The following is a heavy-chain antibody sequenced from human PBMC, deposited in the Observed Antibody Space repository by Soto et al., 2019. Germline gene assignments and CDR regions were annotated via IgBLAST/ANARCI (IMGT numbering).Heavy chain of an antibody. V-gene: IGHV3-7*05. Sequence: GGSLRLSCAASGFTFSSYWMSWVRQAPGKGLEWVANIKQDGSEKYYVDSVKGRFTVSRDNAKNSLYLQMNSLRAEDTAVYYCASHFGDYAFDCWGQGTMVTVSS. CDR1: GFTFSSYW. CDR3: ASHFGDYAFDC. J-gene: IGHJ3*01. D-gene: IGHD3-16*01. CDR2: IKQDGSEK.